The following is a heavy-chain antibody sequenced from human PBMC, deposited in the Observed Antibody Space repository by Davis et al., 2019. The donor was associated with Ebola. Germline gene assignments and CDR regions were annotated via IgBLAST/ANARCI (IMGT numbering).Heavy chain of an antibody. D-gene: IGHD6-19*01. J-gene: IGHJ4*02. CDR3: AREGLRGSGWEAY. CDR2: INSDGSST. CDR1: GFTFSSYW. V-gene: IGHV3-74*01. Sequence: PGGSLRLSCAASGFTFSSYWMHWVRQAPGKGLVWVSRINSDGSSTSYADSVKGRFTISRDNAKNSLYLQMNSLRAEDTAVYYCAREGLRGSGWEAYWGQGTLVTVSS.